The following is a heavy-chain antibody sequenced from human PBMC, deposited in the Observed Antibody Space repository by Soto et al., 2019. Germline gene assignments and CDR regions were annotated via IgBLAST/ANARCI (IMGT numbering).Heavy chain of an antibody. Sequence: LVKVSCKASGGTFSSYAISWVRQAPGQGLEWMGGIIPIFGTANYAQKFQGRVTITADESTSTAYMELSSLRSEDTAVYYCARRWAYYYGMDVWGQGTTVTVSS. D-gene: IGHD1-26*01. CDR3: ARRWAYYYGMDV. V-gene: IGHV1-69*13. J-gene: IGHJ6*02. CDR1: GGTFSSYA. CDR2: IIPIFGTA.